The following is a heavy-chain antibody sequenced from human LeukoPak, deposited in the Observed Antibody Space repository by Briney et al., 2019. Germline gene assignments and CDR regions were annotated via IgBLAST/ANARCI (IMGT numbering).Heavy chain of an antibody. Sequence: QAGGSLRLSCTASGFTFSSYAMNWVRQAPGKGLEWVSAISGSGGSTNYADSVKGRFTISRDNSKNTLFLQMNNLRADDTTVYYCAKGRRELLRLPFDYWGQGTLVTVSS. D-gene: IGHD1-26*01. J-gene: IGHJ4*02. CDR3: AKGRRELLRLPFDY. V-gene: IGHV3-23*01. CDR2: ISGSGGST. CDR1: GFTFSSYA.